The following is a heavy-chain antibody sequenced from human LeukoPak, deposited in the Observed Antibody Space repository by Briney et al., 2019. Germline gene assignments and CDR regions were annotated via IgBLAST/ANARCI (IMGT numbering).Heavy chain of an antibody. V-gene: IGHV1-69*06. CDR1: GGTFSSYE. CDR3: ASGTTDIVVVPATLRNYYFDH. D-gene: IGHD2-2*01. Sequence: SVKVSCKASGGTFSSYEISWMRQAPGQGLEWMGGIIPMFGTAKYAQKFQGRVTITADKSTSTAYMELSSLRSEDTAVYYCASGTTDIVVVPATLRNYYFDHWGQGTLVTVSS. J-gene: IGHJ4*02. CDR2: IIPMFGTA.